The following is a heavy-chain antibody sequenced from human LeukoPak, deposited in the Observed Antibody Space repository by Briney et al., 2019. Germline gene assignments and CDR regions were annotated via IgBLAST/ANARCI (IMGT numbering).Heavy chain of an antibody. V-gene: IGHV1-18*01. D-gene: IGHD2-15*01. Sequence: ASVKVSCKASGYTFTSYGISWVRQAPGQGLEWMGWISAYNGNTNYAQKLQGRVTMTTDTSTSTAYMELRSLRSDDTAVYYCARSGRYCSGGSCSSKYWGQGTLVTVSS. CDR1: GYTFTSYG. CDR3: ARSGRYCSGGSCSSKY. J-gene: IGHJ4*02. CDR2: ISAYNGNT.